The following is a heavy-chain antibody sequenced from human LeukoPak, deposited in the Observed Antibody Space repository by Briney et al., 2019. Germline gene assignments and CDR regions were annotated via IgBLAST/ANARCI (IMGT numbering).Heavy chain of an antibody. D-gene: IGHD2-2*03. V-gene: IGHV4-59*01. J-gene: IGHJ5*02. CDR3: ARGIGYCSSTSCYRRFNWFDH. Sequence: SETLSLTCTVSGGSISSYYWSWLRQPPGKGLEWSGYIYYSGSTNYNPSLKGRVTISVDTSKNQFSLKLSSVTAADTAVYYCARGIGYCSSTSCYRRFNWFDHWGQGTLVTVSS. CDR2: IYYSGST. CDR1: GGSISSYY.